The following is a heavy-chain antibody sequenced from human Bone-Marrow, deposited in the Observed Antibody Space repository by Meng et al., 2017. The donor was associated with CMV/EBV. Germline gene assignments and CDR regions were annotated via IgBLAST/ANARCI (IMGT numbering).Heavy chain of an antibody. D-gene: IGHD4-11*01. V-gene: IGHV1-18*01. CDR3: ARGYSNRLPGGFDY. CDR1: GYTFTSYG. CDR2: ISAYNGNT. J-gene: IGHJ4*02. Sequence: QVQLGQSGAEVKKPGASVKLSCKASGYTFTSYGICWVRQAPGQGLEWMGFISAYNGNTNYAQKLQSRVTMTTDTSTSTAYMELRSLRSDDTAVYYCARGYSNRLPGGFDYWGQGTLVTVSS.